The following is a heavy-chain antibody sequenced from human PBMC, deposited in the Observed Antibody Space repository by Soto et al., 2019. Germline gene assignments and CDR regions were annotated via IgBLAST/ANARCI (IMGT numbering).Heavy chain of an antibody. CDR2: IIPIFGTA. CDR1: AGTFSSYA. V-gene: IGHV1-69*06. D-gene: IGHD5-18*01. CDR3: AREGIGDTAMVKDAFDI. Sequence: SVKVSCKASAGTFSSYAISWVRQAPGQGLEWMGGIIPIFGTANYAQKFQGRVTITADKSTSTAYMELSSLRSEDTAVYYCAREGIGDTAMVKDAFDIWGQGTMVTVSS. J-gene: IGHJ3*02.